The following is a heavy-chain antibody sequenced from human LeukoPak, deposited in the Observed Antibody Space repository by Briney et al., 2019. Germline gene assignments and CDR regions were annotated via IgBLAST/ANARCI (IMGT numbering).Heavy chain of an antibody. Sequence: GGSLRLSCAASGFTFSTYWMSWVRQAPGKGLEWVANINQDESEKYYVDSVKGRFTISRDNAKNSLYLQMNSLRAEDTAVYYCARVRVSSYYGMDIWGQGPTVPVTS. V-gene: IGHV3-7*05. CDR2: INQDESEK. D-gene: IGHD2/OR15-2a*01. J-gene: IGHJ6*02. CDR3: ARVRVSSYYGMDI. CDR1: GFTFSTYW.